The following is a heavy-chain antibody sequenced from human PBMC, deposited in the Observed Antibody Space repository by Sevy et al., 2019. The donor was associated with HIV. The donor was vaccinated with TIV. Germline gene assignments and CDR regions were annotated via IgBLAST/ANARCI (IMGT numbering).Heavy chain of an antibody. CDR3: AREACSSTGCFDY. J-gene: IGHJ4*02. Sequence: GGSLRLSCAASGFTFSSYAMHWVRQAPGKGLEWVAVISYDGSNKYYADSVKGRFTISRDNSKNTLYLQMNSLRAEDTAVYYCAREACSSTGCFDYWGQGTLVTVSS. CDR1: GFTFSSYA. V-gene: IGHV3-30-3*01. CDR2: ISYDGSNK. D-gene: IGHD2-2*01.